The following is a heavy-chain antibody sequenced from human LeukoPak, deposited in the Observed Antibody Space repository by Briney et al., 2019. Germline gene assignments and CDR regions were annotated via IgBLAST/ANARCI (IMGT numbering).Heavy chain of an antibody. J-gene: IGHJ4*02. CDR1: GYTFTDSY. CDR3: ARTTTLTSLFDN. CDR2: INPNSGGT. Sequence: ASVKVSCKASGYTFTDSYMYWVRLAPGQGLEWLGWINPNSGGTKYAQKFQGRVTMTRDTSISTAYMELSSLRFDDTAIYYCARTTTLTSLFDNWGQGTLVTVSS. D-gene: IGHD4-11*01. V-gene: IGHV1-2*02.